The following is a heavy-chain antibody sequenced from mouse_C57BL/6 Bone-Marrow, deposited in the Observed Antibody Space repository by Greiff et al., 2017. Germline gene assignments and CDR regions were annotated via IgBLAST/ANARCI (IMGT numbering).Heavy chain of an antibody. CDR3: ARSGLYVYGWFDY. CDR2: IDPSDSYT. V-gene: IGHV1-50*01. CDR1: GYTFTSYW. Sequence: QVQLQQPGAELVKPGASVKLSCKASGYTFTSYWMQWVKQRPGQGLEWIGEIDPSDSYTNYNQKFKGQATLTVDPSSSTACMQLSSLTSEDSEVYSCARSGLYVYGWFDYWGQGTTLTVSS. J-gene: IGHJ2*01. D-gene: IGHD2-2*01.